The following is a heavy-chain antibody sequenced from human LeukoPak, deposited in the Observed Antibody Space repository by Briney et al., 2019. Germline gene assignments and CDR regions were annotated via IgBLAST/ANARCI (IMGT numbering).Heavy chain of an antibody. J-gene: IGHJ4*02. Sequence: GASVEVSCKAFGSPFTSYAMIWVRQAPGQGLEWMGWIPTNTGNPTYAQGFTGHFVFSLDTSVSTAYLQISSLKAEDAAVYYYAREGSDSTGCNFDYWGQGTLVTVSS. CDR2: IPTNTGNP. V-gene: IGHV7-4-1*02. CDR3: AREGSDSTGCNFDY. CDR1: GSPFTSYA. D-gene: IGHD6-19*01.